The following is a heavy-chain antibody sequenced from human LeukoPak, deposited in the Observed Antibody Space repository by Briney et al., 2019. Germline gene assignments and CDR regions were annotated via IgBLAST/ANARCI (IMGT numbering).Heavy chain of an antibody. V-gene: IGHV4-59*08. CDR1: SGSISNDY. D-gene: IGHD5-12*01. CDR2: IYYSGST. CDR3: ARRARAIDN. J-gene: IGHJ4*02. Sequence: KPSETLSLTCTVSSGSISNDYWSWIRQSPGKGLEWIGFIYYSGSTNYNPSLKSRVTISVDTSKNQFSLKLSSVTATDTAVYYCARRARAIDNWGQGTLVTVSS.